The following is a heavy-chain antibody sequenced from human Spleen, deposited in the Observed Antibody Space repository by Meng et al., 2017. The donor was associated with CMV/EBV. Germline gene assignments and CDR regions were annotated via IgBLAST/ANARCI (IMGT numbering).Heavy chain of an antibody. CDR3: ATNAILGLVNY. D-gene: IGHD3-16*02. V-gene: IGHV4-39*07. Sequence: CPVSGDYISSSSYYWAWIRQPPGKGLEWIGSIYYTGSTYYNPSLKSRVTISVDTSKNQFSLKLSSVTAADTAVYYCATNAILGLVNYWGQGTLVTVSS. CDR1: GDYISSSSYY. J-gene: IGHJ4*02. CDR2: IYYTGST.